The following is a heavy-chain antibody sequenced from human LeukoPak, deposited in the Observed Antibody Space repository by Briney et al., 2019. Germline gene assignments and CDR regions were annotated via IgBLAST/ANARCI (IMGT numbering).Heavy chain of an antibody. CDR1: GYTFTSYG. J-gene: IGHJ3*02. V-gene: IGHV1-18*01. Sequence: ASVKVSCKASGYTFTSYGISWVRQAPGQGLEWMGWISAYNGNTNYAQKLQGRVAMTTDTYTSTAYMELRSLRSDDTAVYYCALTRGAYYYGSGPPNAFDIWGQGTMVTVSS. D-gene: IGHD3-10*01. CDR2: ISAYNGNT. CDR3: ALTRGAYYYGSGPPNAFDI.